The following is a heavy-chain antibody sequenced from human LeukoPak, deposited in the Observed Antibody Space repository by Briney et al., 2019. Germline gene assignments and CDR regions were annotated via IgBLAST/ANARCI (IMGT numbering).Heavy chain of an antibody. D-gene: IGHD3-22*01. J-gene: IGHJ3*02. CDR1: GFTVSSNY. CDR2: IYSGGST. CDR3: AREYYDNSGGEDAFDI. Sequence: GGSLRLSCAASGFTVSSNYMNWVRQAPGKGLEWVSVIYSGGSTFYADSVEGRFTISRDNSNNTLYLQMNSLRAEDTAMYYCAREYYDNSGGEDAFDIWGPGTMVSVSS. V-gene: IGHV3-53*01.